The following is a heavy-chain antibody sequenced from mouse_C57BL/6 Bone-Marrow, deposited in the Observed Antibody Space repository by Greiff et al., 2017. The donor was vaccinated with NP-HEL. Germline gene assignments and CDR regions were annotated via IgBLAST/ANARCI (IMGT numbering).Heavy chain of an antibody. Sequence: EVKLVESVAELVRPGASVKLSCTASGFNIKNTYMHWVKQRPKQGLEWIGRIDPANGNTKYAPKFQGKATITADTSSNTAYLQLSSLTSEDTASYYCARGGGNFVWYIDVWGTGTTVTVSS. CDR2: IDPANGNT. J-gene: IGHJ1*03. CDR3: ARGGGNFVWYIDV. CDR1: GFNIKNTY. D-gene: IGHD2-1*01. V-gene: IGHV14-3*01.